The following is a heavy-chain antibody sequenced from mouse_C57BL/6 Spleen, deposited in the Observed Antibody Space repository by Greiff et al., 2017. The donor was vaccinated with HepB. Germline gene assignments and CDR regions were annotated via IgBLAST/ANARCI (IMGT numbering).Heavy chain of an antibody. CDR1: GYTFTSYW. Sequence: QVQLQQPGAELVMPGASVKLSCKASGYTFTSYWMHWVKQRPGQGLEWIGEIDPSDSDTNYNQKFKGKSTLTVDKSSSTAYLQLSSLTSEDSAVYYCARSHYGNYDYFDYWGQGTTLTVSS. V-gene: IGHV1-69*01. D-gene: IGHD2-1*01. CDR3: ARSHYGNYDYFDY. CDR2: IDPSDSDT. J-gene: IGHJ2*01.